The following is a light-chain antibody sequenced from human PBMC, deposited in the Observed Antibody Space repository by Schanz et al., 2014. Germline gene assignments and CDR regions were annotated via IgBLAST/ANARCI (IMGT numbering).Light chain of an antibody. Sequence: EIVLTQSPGTLSLSPGERATLSCRASQSVSSTYLAWYQQKPGQAPRLLIFGASSRATGIPDRFNGRGSGTDFTLTISRLEPEDFAVYYCQQYGSSHLTFGGGTKVEIK. V-gene: IGKV3-20*01. CDR1: QSVSSTY. CDR2: GAS. J-gene: IGKJ4*01. CDR3: QQYGSSHLT.